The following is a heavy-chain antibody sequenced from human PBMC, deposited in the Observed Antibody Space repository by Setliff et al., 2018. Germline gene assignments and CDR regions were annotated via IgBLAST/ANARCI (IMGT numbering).Heavy chain of an antibody. CDR1: GFTFSSYS. V-gene: IGHV3-21*01. D-gene: IGHD6-13*01. CDR3: AREEVWRSSWEKNYYYYGMDV. Sequence: GGSLRLSCAASGFTFSSYSMNWVRQAPGKGLEWVSSISSSSSYIYYADSVKGRFTISRDNAKNSLYLQMNSLRAEDTAVYYWAREEVWRSSWEKNYYYYGMDVWGQGTTVTVSS. J-gene: IGHJ6*02. CDR2: ISSSSSYI.